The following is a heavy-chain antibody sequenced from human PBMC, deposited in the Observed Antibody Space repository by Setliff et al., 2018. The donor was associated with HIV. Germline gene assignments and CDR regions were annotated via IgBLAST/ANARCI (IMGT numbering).Heavy chain of an antibody. Sequence: GGSLRLSCVASGFTFSTYSMNWVRQAPGKGLEWVSYIRSSSRTIYYADSVKGRFTISRDNAKNSLYLQMNSLRAEDTAVYYCARAEPDEIAFDIWGQGTLVTVSS. V-gene: IGHV3-48*04. CDR2: IRSSSRTI. CDR1: GFTFSTYS. D-gene: IGHD1-1*01. J-gene: IGHJ3*02. CDR3: ARAEPDEIAFDI.